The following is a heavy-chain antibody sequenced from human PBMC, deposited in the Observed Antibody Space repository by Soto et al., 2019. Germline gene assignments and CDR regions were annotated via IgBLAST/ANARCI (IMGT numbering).Heavy chain of an antibody. CDR3: ASSSYYDAFDT. D-gene: IGHD6-13*01. Sequence: GGSLRLSCAASGFTFSLYSMTWVRQAPGKGLEWVSSIKAGGDRTYYADSVKGRFTISRDNSKNTHYLLMSSLRAEDTALYYCASSSYYDAFDTWGQGTKVTVSS. CDR2: IKAGGDRT. V-gene: IGHV3-23*01. J-gene: IGHJ3*02. CDR1: GFTFSLYS.